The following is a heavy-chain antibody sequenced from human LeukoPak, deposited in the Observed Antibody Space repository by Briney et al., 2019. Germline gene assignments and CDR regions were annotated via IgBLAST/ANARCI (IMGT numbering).Heavy chain of an antibody. Sequence: GGSLILSCAASGFTFSHYWKTWVRQAAGKGLEWVAQINQDGSEEYYMDSVKARFTISRDKAKNSVFLQMNSLRAEDTAVYYCVRGGGVSGYDLLDYWGQGTLVTVSS. CDR2: INQDGSEE. D-gene: IGHD5-12*01. CDR1: GFTFSHYW. V-gene: IGHV3-7*01. CDR3: VRGGGVSGYDLLDY. J-gene: IGHJ4*02.